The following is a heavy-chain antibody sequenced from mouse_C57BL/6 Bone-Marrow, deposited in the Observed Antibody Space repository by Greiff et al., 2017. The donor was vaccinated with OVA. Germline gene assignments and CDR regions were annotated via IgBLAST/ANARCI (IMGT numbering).Heavy chain of an antibody. V-gene: IGHV1-81*01. CDR1: GYTFTSYG. CDR3: EGFGGGFYYAMDY. Sequence: VQLQQSGAELARPGASVKLSCKASGYTFTSYGISWVKQRTRQGLEWIGEIYPRSGNTYYNEKFKGKATLPADKSSSTPYMELRSLTDEDAADYICEGFGGGFYYAMDYWGQGTSVTVSS. J-gene: IGHJ4*01. CDR2: IYPRSGNT.